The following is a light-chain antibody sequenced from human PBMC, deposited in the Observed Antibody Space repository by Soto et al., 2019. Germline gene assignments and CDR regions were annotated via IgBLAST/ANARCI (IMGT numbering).Light chain of an antibody. CDR3: QQYNNWPRT. CDR1: ESVSTN. CDR2: GAS. Sequence: EIVMTQSPATLSLAPGEGGTLSCRASESVSTNLAWYQQTPGKPPTLLIYGASTRATGIPARFSGMRSGTECTLPISRLQPEDFSVYYCQQYNNWPRTFGQGTKVDIK. J-gene: IGKJ1*01. V-gene: IGKV3-15*01.